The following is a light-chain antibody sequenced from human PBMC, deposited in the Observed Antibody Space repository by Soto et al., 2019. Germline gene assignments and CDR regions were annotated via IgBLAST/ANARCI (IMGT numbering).Light chain of an antibody. Sequence: QAVVTQEPSLTVSPGGTVTLTCASSTGAVTSDSYPSWFQQKPGQAPRALIYTISNKHSWTPAGFSGSLLGGKAALTLSDVQREDVAAYFWLVYCDGAHVFGPGTKVTVL. CDR1: TGAVTSDSY. CDR3: LVYCDGAHV. CDR2: TIS. J-gene: IGLJ1*01. V-gene: IGLV7-43*01.